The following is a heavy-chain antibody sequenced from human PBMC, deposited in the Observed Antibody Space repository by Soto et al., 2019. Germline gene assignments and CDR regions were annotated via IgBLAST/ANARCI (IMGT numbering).Heavy chain of an antibody. J-gene: IGHJ3*01. V-gene: IGHV2-5*02. D-gene: IGHD2-2*01. CDR2: IYWDDDT. Sequence: ITLKESGPTLVKPTQTLTLTCSFSGFSLSADGVGVGWIRQPPGKALEWLALIYWDDDTRYRPSLKSRLTITKDSSKNQVVLTMTNMDPVDTATYYCAHAYGGTSWSNDAFDVWGQGTVVTVSS. CDR3: AHAYGGTSWSNDAFDV. CDR1: GFSLSADGVG.